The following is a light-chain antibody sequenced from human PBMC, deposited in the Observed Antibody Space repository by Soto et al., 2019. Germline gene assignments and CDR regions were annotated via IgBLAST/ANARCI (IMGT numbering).Light chain of an antibody. J-gene: IGLJ3*02. CDR1: SSDVGGYNY. Sequence: QSALTQPASVSGSPGQSITISCTGTSSDVGGYNYVSWYQQHPGKAPKLMIYEVSNRPSGVSNRFSGSKSGNTASLTISGLQAEDEADYYCCSYTSSSTQGFGGGTKLTVL. CDR2: EVS. CDR3: CSYTSSSTQG. V-gene: IGLV2-14*01.